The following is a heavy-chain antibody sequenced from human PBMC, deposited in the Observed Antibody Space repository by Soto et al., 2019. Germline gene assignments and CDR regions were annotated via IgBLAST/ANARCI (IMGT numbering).Heavy chain of an antibody. CDR1: GYTFTGYY. CDR3: ARDGGVLWFGELLPDAFDI. V-gene: IGHV1-2*04. J-gene: IGHJ3*02. D-gene: IGHD3-10*01. CDR2: INPNSGGT. Sequence: ASVKVSCKASGYTFTGYYMHWVRQAPGQGLEWMGWINPNSGGTNYAQKFQGWVTMTRDTSISTAYMELSRLRSDDTAVYYCARDGGVLWFGELLPDAFDIWGQGTMVTVS.